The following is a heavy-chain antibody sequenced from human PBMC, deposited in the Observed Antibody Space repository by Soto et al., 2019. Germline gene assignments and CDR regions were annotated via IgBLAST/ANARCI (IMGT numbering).Heavy chain of an antibody. J-gene: IGHJ5*02. D-gene: IGHD3-10*01. Sequence: GESLKISCKGSGYSFTSYWIGWVRQMPGKGLEWRGIIYPGDSDTRHSPSFQGQVTISADKSISTAYLQWSSLKASDTAMYYWARLHYRANNWFDPWGKGTLVTVPQ. V-gene: IGHV5-51*01. CDR1: GYSFTSYW. CDR2: IYPGDSDT. CDR3: ARLHYRANNWFDP.